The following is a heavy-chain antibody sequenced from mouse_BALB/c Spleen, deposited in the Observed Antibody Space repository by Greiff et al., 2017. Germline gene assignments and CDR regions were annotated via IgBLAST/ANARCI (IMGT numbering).Heavy chain of an antibody. Sequence: EVKLMESGGGLVKPGGSLKLSCAASGFTFSSYAMSWVRQTPEKRLEWVASISSGGSTYYPDSVKGRFTISRDNARNILYLQMSSLRSEDTAMYYCAREGAYYGLFAYWGQGTLVTVSA. CDR1: GFTFSSYA. CDR2: ISSGGST. CDR3: AREGAYYGLFAY. V-gene: IGHV5-6-5*01. J-gene: IGHJ3*01. D-gene: IGHD1-2*01.